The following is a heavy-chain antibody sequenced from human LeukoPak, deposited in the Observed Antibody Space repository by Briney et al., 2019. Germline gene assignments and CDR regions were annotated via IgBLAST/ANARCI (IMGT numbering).Heavy chain of an antibody. V-gene: IGHV4-39*01. J-gene: IGHJ4*02. D-gene: IGHD3-22*01. CDR3: ARHYYDSSGYFDY. CDR1: GGSISSSSYY. Sequence: PSETLSLTCTVSGGSISSSSYYWGWIRQPPGKGLEWIGSIYYSGSTYYNPSLKSRVTISVDTSKNQFSLKLSSVTAADTAVYCCARHYYDSSGYFDYWGQGTLVTVSS. CDR2: IYYSGST.